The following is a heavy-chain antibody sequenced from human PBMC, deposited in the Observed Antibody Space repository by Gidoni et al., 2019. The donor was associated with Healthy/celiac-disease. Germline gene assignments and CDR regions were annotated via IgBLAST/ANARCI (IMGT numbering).Heavy chain of an antibody. CDR2: IYYSGST. J-gene: IGHJ4*02. CDR1: GCSLSSSSYY. V-gene: IGHV4-39*01. Sequence: QLHLQESGPGLVEPSETLSPTCTVSGCSLSSSSYYWGWIRQPPGKGLEWIGSIYYSGSTYYNPSLKSRVTISVDTSKNQFSLKLSSVTAADTAVYYCARHRIRSSGWYYFDYWGQGTLVTVSS. CDR3: ARHRIRSSGWYYFDY. D-gene: IGHD6-19*01.